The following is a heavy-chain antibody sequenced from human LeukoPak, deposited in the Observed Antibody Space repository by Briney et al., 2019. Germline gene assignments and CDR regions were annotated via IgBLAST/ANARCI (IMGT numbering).Heavy chain of an antibody. D-gene: IGHD1-26*01. J-gene: IGHJ3*02. CDR3: AKALGAGAAFDI. CDR1: GFTFSSYG. Sequence: GGSLRLSCAASGFTFSSYGMHWVRQAPGKGLEWVAVIWYGGSNKYYADSVKGRFTISRDNSKNTLYLQMNSLRAEDTAVYYCAKALGAGAAFDIWGQGTMVTVSS. CDR2: IWYGGSNK. V-gene: IGHV3-30*02.